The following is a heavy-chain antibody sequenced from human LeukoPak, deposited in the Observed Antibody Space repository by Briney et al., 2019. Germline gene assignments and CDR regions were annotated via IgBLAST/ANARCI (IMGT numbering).Heavy chain of an antibody. CDR3: ARTPVGYCSSTSCLSDYYYYYMDV. Sequence: SETLSLTCTLSDGSISSYYWSWIRQPPGKGLEWIGYIYYSGSTNYNPSLKSRVTISLDTSKNQFSLRLSSVTAADTAVYYCARTPVGYCSSTSCLSDYYYYYMDVWGKGATVTVSS. CDR2: IYYSGST. CDR1: DGSISSYY. J-gene: IGHJ6*03. D-gene: IGHD2-2*01. V-gene: IGHV4-59*01.